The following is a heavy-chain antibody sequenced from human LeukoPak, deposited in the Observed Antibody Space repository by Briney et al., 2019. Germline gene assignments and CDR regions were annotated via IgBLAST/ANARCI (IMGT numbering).Heavy chain of an antibody. CDR1: GFSFSSYS. J-gene: IGHJ4*02. D-gene: IGHD1-26*01. Sequence: PGGSLRLSCAASGFSFSSYSMNWVRQAPGRGLEWVSSISSSSSYIYYADSVKGRFTISRDNAKNSLYLQMNSLRAEDTAVYYCARVEVGATFDYWGQGTLVTVSS. CDR3: ARVEVGATFDY. V-gene: IGHV3-21*01. CDR2: ISSSSSYI.